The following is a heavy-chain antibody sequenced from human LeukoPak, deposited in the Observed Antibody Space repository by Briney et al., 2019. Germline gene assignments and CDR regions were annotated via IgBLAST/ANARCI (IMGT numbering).Heavy chain of an antibody. CDR2: ISSSSSFT. Sequence: GRSLRLSCAASGFTFTDYYMSWIRQAPGKGLEWVSYISSSSSFTNYADSVKGRFTISRDNAKNSLYLQMNSLRAEDTAVYYCARDGSGSYEGVDYWGQGTLVTVSS. D-gene: IGHD3-10*01. CDR1: GFTFTDYY. J-gene: IGHJ4*02. CDR3: ARDGSGSYEGVDY. V-gene: IGHV3-11*05.